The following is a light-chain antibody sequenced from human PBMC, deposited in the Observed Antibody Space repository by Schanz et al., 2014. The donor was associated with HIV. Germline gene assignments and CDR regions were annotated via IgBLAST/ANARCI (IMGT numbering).Light chain of an antibody. Sequence: QSVLTQPPSVSGAPGQRVTISCAGSSSNIGAGYDVHWYHHLPGSAPKLLISGNNNRPSGVPDRFSGSKSGNTASLTISGLQAEDEADYYCSSYTSSSTPHVVFGGGTKLTVL. CDR3: SSYTSSSTPHVV. J-gene: IGLJ2*01. V-gene: IGLV1-40*01. CDR1: SSNIGAGYD. CDR2: GNN.